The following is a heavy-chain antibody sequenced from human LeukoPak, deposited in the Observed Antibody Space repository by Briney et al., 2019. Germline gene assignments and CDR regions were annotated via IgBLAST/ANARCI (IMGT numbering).Heavy chain of an antibody. Sequence: GASVKVSCKASGYTFTRYYMHWVRQAPGQGLEWMGWINPNSGGTNYAQKFQGRVTMTRDTSISTAYMAMNRVRSDDTAVYYCARNLSIAARPADYWGQGTLVTVSS. V-gene: IGHV1-2*02. D-gene: IGHD6-6*01. J-gene: IGHJ4*02. CDR1: GYTFTRYY. CDR3: ARNLSIAARPADY. CDR2: INPNSGGT.